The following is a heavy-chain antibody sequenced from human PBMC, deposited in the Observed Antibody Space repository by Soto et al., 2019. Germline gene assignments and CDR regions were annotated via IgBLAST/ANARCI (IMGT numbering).Heavy chain of an antibody. Sequence: QLGGSLRLSCAASGFTVSSNYMSWVRQAPGKGLEWVSVIYSGGSTYYADSVKGRFTISRDNSKNTLYLQMNSLRAEDTAVYYCARGYPEQDYYYYGMGVWGQGTTVTVSS. CDR3: ARGYPEQDYYYYGMGV. CDR2: IYSGGST. CDR1: GFTVSSNY. J-gene: IGHJ6*02. D-gene: IGHD3-16*02. V-gene: IGHV3-53*01.